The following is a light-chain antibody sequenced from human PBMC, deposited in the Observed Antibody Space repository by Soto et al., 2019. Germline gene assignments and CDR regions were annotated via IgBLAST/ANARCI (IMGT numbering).Light chain of an antibody. CDR1: QSVSSSY. CDR3: QQYGGSPIT. J-gene: IGKJ5*01. V-gene: IGKV3-20*01. CDR2: GAS. Sequence: EIVLTQSPGTLSLSPGERATLSCRASQSVSSSYLAWYQQKPGQAPRLLIYGASSRATGIPDRFSGSGSATDFTLTISRLEPEDFAVFYCQQYGGSPITFGQGTRLAIK.